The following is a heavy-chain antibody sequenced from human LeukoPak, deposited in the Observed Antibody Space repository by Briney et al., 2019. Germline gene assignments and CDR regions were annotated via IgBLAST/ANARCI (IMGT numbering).Heavy chain of an antibody. J-gene: IGHJ4*02. Sequence: GASVKVSCKASGYTFTGYYMHWVRRAPGQGLEWMGWINPNSGGTNYAQKFQGRVTMTEDTSTDTAYMELSSLRSEDTAVYYCATGGDYSNFQFDYWGQGTLVTVSS. V-gene: IGHV1-2*02. D-gene: IGHD4-11*01. CDR3: ATGGDYSNFQFDY. CDR2: INPNSGGT. CDR1: GYTFTGYY.